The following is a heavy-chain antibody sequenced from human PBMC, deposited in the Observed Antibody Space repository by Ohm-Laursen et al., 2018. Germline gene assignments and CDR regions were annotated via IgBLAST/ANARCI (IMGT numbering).Heavy chain of an antibody. V-gene: IGHV3-11*01. CDR3: ARDSSGSGGDSDY. CDR1: GFTFSDYS. CDR2: ISRSSTTI. D-gene: IGHD3-10*01. J-gene: IGHJ4*02. Sequence: SLRLSCAASGFTFSDYSMTWIRQAPGKGLDWVSYISRSSTTIYYADSVKGRFTISRDNAKNSLYLQMNSLRAEDTAVYYCARDSSGSGGDSDYWGQGTLVTVSS.